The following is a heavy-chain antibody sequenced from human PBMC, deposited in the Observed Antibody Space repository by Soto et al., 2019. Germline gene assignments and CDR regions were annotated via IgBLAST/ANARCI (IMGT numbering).Heavy chain of an antibody. J-gene: IGHJ4*02. D-gene: IGHD3-3*01. CDR2: IHDSGST. Sequence: QVQLQESGPGLVKPSETLSLTCTVSGGSISSGGHYWNWIRQYPGKGLEWIGYIHDSGSTYYNPSLKSRVIISLDSSKNLFSLKPTSVTAAATAVYFCASESQNLYSTFWSGYYTFWGQGNLVSVSS. CDR1: GGSISSGGHY. V-gene: IGHV4-31*03. CDR3: ASESQNLYSTFWSGYYTF.